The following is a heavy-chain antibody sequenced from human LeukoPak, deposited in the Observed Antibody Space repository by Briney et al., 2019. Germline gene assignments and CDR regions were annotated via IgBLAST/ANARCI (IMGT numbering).Heavy chain of an antibody. CDR1: GFTFSNYA. Sequence: PGGSLRLSCAASGFTFSNYAMSWVRQAPGKGLEWVSAISGSGGTTYYADSVKGRFTFSRDNAKNSLYLQMNSLRAEDTAVYYCARDSPSSWSFDYWGQGTLVTVSS. V-gene: IGHV3-23*01. CDR3: ARDSPSSWSFDY. CDR2: ISGSGGTT. J-gene: IGHJ4*02. D-gene: IGHD6-13*01.